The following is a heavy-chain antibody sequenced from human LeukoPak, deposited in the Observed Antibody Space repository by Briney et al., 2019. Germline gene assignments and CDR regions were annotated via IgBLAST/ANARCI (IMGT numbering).Heavy chain of an antibody. Sequence: SETLSLTCAVYGGSFSGYYWTWIRQPPGKGLEWIGEINHSGSTTYNPSLNNRVTISVNTSKNQFSLKLSSVTAADTAVYYCARPRYGSGSLDSWGQGTLVTVSS. D-gene: IGHD3-10*01. CDR2: INHSGST. V-gene: IGHV4-34*01. J-gene: IGHJ4*02. CDR3: ARPRYGSGSLDS. CDR1: GGSFSGYY.